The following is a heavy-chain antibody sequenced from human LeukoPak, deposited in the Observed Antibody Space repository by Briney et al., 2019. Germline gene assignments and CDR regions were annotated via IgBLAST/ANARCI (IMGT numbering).Heavy chain of an antibody. CDR1: GFTFSSYG. V-gene: IGHV3-30*18. D-gene: IGHD6-13*01. CDR2: ISYDGSNK. Sequence: GRSLRLSCAASGFTFSSYGMHWVRQAPGKGLEWVAVISYDGSNKYYADSVKGRFTISRDNSKNTLYLQMNSLRAEDTAVYYCAKEYRDSSSWYDFDYRGQGTLVTVSS. J-gene: IGHJ4*02. CDR3: AKEYRDSSSWYDFDY.